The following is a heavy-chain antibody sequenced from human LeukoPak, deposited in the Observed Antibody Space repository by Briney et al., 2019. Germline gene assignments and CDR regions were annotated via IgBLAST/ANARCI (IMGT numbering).Heavy chain of an antibody. V-gene: IGHV4-34*01. D-gene: IGHD2-21*02. CDR1: GGSFSGYY. CDR2: INHSGST. J-gene: IGHJ3*02. Sequence: SETLSLTCAVYGGSFSGYYWSWIRQPPGKGLEWIGEINHSGSTNYNPSLKSRVTISVDTSKNQFSLKLSSVTAADTAVYYCARNHLGHIVVVTRNDAFDIWGQGTMVTVS. CDR3: ARNHLGHIVVVTRNDAFDI.